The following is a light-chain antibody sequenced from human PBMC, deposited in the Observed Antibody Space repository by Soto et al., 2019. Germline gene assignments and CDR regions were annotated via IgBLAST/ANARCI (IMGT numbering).Light chain of an antibody. V-gene: IGLV4-69*01. J-gene: IGLJ3*02. CDR3: QTWGTGMHWV. CDR1: SGHSSYA. Sequence: QLVLTQSPSASDSLGASVKLTCTLSSGHSSYAIAWHQQQPEKGPRYLMKLNSDGSHSKGDGIPDRFSGSSSGAERYLTISSLQSEDEADYYCQTWGTGMHWVFGGGTKLTVL. CDR2: LNSDGSH.